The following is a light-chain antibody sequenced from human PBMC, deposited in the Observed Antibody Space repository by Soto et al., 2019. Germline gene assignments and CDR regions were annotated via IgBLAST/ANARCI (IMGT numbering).Light chain of an antibody. Sequence: QSVLTQSPSESATPGQRVTISCSGSGSNIGTHAVNWYQQVPGTAPTLLIFRNHQRPSGVPDRFSGSKSGTSASLAISGPKSEDDADYYCEAWDDSLRAVVFGGGTKLTVL. CDR2: RNH. CDR3: EAWDDSLRAVV. V-gene: IGLV1-44*01. J-gene: IGLJ2*01. CDR1: GSNIGTHA.